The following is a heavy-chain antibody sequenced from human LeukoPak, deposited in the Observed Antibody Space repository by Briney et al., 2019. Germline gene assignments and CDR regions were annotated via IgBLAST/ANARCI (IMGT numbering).Heavy chain of an antibody. CDR2: IIPIFGTL. D-gene: IGHD5-18*01. Sequence: SVKVSCKASGGTLTSYAISWVRQAPGQGLEWMGRIIPIFGTLKYAQKFQGRVTITTDESTSTAYMELSSLRSEDTAVYYCARADTAGYYYYYMDVWGKGTTVTVSS. V-gene: IGHV1-69*05. J-gene: IGHJ6*03. CDR1: GGTLTSYA. CDR3: ARADTAGYYYYYMDV.